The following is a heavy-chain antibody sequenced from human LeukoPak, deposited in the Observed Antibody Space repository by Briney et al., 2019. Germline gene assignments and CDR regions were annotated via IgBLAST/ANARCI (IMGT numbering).Heavy chain of an antibody. CDR3: ARGPKRAVVPAARLFDY. D-gene: IGHD2-2*01. J-gene: IGHJ4*02. CDR1: GYTFTSYG. V-gene: IGHV1-18*01. CDR2: ISAYNGNT. Sequence: ASVKVSCKASGYTFTSYGISWVRQAPGQGLEWMGWISAYNGNTNYAQKLKGRVTMTTDTSTSTAYMELRSLRSDDTAVYYCARGPKRAVVPAARLFDYWGQGTLVTVSS.